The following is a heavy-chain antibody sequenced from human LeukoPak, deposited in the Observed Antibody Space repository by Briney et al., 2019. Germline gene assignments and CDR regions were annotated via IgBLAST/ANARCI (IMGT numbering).Heavy chain of an antibody. CDR2: ISYDGSNK. CDR3: AKGTVEKWLVPFDC. V-gene: IGHV3-30*18. J-gene: IGHJ4*02. CDR1: GFTFSSYG. D-gene: IGHD6-19*01. Sequence: GGSLRLSCAASGFTFSSYGMHWVRQAPGKGLEWVAVISYDGSNKYYADSVKGRFTISRDNSKNTLYLQVNSLRAEDTGVYYCAKGTVEKWLVPFDCWGQGTLVTVSS.